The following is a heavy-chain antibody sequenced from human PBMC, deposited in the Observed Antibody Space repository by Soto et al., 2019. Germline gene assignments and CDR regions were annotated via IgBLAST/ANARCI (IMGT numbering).Heavy chain of an antibody. CDR3: ARGFLEWPLGFDP. J-gene: IGHJ5*02. D-gene: IGHD3-3*01. CDR2: INAGNGNT. V-gene: IGHV1-3*01. Sequence: ASVKVSCKASGYTFTSYAMHWVRQAPGQRLEWMGWINAGNGNTKYSQKFQGRVAITRDTSASTAYMELSSLRSEDTAVYYCARGFLEWPLGFDPWGQGTLVTVSS. CDR1: GYTFTSYA.